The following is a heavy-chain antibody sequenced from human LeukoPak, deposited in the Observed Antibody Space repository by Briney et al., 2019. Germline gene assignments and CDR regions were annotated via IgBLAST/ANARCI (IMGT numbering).Heavy chain of an antibody. CDR1: GGSINTPNYY. Sequence: SETLSLTCTVSGGSINTPNYYWGWIRQTPGKGLEWIGYIYYSGSTNYNPSLKSRVTISVDMSKNQFSLKLRSVTAADTAVYYCARTTEGGYSYGYFYYYYMDVWGKGTTVTISS. J-gene: IGHJ6*03. CDR3: ARTTEGGYSYGYFYYYYMDV. D-gene: IGHD5-18*01. CDR2: IYYSGST. V-gene: IGHV4-61*05.